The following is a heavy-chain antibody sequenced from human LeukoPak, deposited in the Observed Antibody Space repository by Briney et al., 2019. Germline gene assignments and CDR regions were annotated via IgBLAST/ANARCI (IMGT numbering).Heavy chain of an antibody. J-gene: IGHJ6*03. V-gene: IGHV4-34*01. CDR2: INHSGST. Sequence: SETLSLTCAVYGGSFSGYYWSWIRQPPGKGLEWIGEINHSGSTNYNPSLKSRVTISVDTSKNQFSLKLSSVTAADTAVYYCARVCSGYSSSWYWARDYYYYYYMDVWGKGTTVTVSS. CDR3: ARVCSGYSSSWYWARDYYYYYYMDV. D-gene: IGHD6-13*01. CDR1: GGSFSGYY.